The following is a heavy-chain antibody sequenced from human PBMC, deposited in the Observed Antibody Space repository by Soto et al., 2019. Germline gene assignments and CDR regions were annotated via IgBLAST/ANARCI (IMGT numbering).Heavy chain of an antibody. Sequence: SETLSLTCTVSGGSISSSSYYWGWIRQPPGKGLEWIGSIYYSGSTYYNPSLKSRVTISVDTSKNQFSLKLSSVTAADTAVYYCASPIGAVERFDYWGQGTLVTAPQ. J-gene: IGHJ4*02. CDR3: ASPIGAVERFDY. CDR1: GGSISSSSYY. CDR2: IYYSGST. D-gene: IGHD6-19*01. V-gene: IGHV4-39*01.